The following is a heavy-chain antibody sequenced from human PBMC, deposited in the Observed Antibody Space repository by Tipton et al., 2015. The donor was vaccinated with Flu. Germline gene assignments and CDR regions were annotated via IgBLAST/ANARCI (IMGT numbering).Heavy chain of an antibody. Sequence: RSLRLSCATSGFTFHDYAMHWVRQAPGKGLEWVSGITWDGDGSRYADSVRGRLTISRDNARRSLHLQINGLRVEDTALYFCVKQKAGRSLDWADPFDIWGPGTMVTVSS. V-gene: IGHV3-9*01. CDR1: GFTFHDYA. D-gene: IGHD3/OR15-3a*01. CDR3: VKQKAGRSLDWADPFDI. CDR2: ITWDGDGS. J-gene: IGHJ3*02.